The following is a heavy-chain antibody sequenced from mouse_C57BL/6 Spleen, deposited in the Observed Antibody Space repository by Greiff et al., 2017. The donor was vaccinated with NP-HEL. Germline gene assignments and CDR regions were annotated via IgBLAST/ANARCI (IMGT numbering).Heavy chain of an antibody. Sequence: EVKVVESGGGLVKPGGSLKLSCAASGFTFSSYAMSWVRQTPEKRLEWVATISDGGSYTYYPDNVKGRFTISRANAKNNLYLQMSHLKSEDTAMYYCARDPFYYYSSSRGYAMDYWGQGTSVTVSS. CDR2: ISDGGSYT. CDR3: ARDPFYYYSSSRGYAMDY. V-gene: IGHV5-4*01. CDR1: GFTFSSYA. D-gene: IGHD1-1*01. J-gene: IGHJ4*01.